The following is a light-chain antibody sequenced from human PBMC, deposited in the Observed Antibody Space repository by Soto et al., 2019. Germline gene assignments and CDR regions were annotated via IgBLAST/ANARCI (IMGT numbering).Light chain of an antibody. CDR3: QQSYSSPWT. CDR2: AAS. V-gene: IGKV1-39*01. J-gene: IGKJ1*01. CDR1: QTIATY. Sequence: DIQMTQSPSSLSASVGDTVTLTCRSSQTIATYLSWYQQKSGRAPKLLIYAASNLQSGVPSRFSGSGFGTDFTLTIRSLQPEDFATYFCQQSYSSPWTFGPGTKVDIK.